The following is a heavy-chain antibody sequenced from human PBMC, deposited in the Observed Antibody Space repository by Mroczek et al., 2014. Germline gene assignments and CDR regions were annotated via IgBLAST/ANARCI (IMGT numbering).Heavy chain of an antibody. CDR2: INHSGST. D-gene: IGHD6-13*01. CDR3: ARGGKAAAGRIGVSWFDP. V-gene: IGHV4-34*01. CDR1: GGSFSGYY. J-gene: IGHJ5*02. Sequence: QVQLQQWGAGLLKPSETLSLTCAVYGGSFSGYYWSWIRQPPGKGLEWIGEINHSGSTNYNPSLKSRVTISVDTSKNQFSLKLSSVTAADTAVYYCARGGKAAAGRIGVSWFDPWGQGTLVTVSS.